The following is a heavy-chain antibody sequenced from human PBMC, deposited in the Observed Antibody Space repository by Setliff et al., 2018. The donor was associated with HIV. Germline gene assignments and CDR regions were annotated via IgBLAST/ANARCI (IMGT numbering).Heavy chain of an antibody. CDR1: GGTFSRYA. V-gene: IGHV1-69*13. CDR2: IIPVFGTA. Sequence: SVKVSCKASGGTFSRYAISWVRQAPGQGLEWMGGIIPVFGTANYAQKFQGRVTITADESTSTAYMELSSLRSEDTAIYYCARDGLTTMVGEIIKYFQHWGQGTLITVSS. J-gene: IGHJ1*01. CDR3: ARDGLTTMVGEIIKYFQH. D-gene: IGHD3-10*01.